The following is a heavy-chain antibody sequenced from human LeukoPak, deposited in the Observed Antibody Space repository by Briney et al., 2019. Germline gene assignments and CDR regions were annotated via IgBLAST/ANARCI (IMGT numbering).Heavy chain of an antibody. CDR1: GCTFSSYA. D-gene: IGHD1-26*01. V-gene: IGHV1-69*05. Sequence: ASVKVSCKXSGCTFSSYAISWVRQSPGQGLEWMGRIIRIFGTANYAQKFQGRVTITTDESTSTAYMELSSLRSEDTAVYYCASGELLNSYWGQGTLVTVSS. CDR3: ASGELLNSY. J-gene: IGHJ4*02. CDR2: IIRIFGTA.